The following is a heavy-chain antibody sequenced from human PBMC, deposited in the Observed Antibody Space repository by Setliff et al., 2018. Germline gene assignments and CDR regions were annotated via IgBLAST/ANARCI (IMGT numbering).Heavy chain of an antibody. CDR1: GDSMSSYY. J-gene: IGHJ4*02. V-gene: IGHV4-59*01. D-gene: IGHD6-19*01. CDR3: ARDQFSSGWYGPPESYFDC. CDR2: IQKRGSTTT. Sequence: PSETLSLTCNVSGDSMSSYYWSWIRQAPGKGLEWLGYIQKRGSTTTKYNPSLGSRISMSLDTSKNQFSLQLSSVSDGDTAVYYCARDQFSSGWYGPPESYFDCWGQGILVTV.